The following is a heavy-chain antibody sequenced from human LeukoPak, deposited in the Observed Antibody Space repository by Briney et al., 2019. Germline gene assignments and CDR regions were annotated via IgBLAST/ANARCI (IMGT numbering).Heavy chain of an antibody. V-gene: IGHV3-11*06. CDR2: ITSSSSYT. CDR3: ARAAVAGTVHDY. J-gene: IGHJ4*02. Sequence: GGSLRLSCAACGFTFSDYYMMWIRQAPGKGLEWVSYITSSSSYTNYADSVKGRFTISRHNAKNSLYLQLNRLRAEDTAVYYCARAAVAGTVHDYWGQGTLVTVSS. D-gene: IGHD6-19*01. CDR1: GFTFSDYY.